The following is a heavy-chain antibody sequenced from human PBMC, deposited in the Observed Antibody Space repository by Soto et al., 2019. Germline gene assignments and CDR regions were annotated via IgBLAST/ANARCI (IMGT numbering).Heavy chain of an antibody. D-gene: IGHD2-2*01. Sequence: EVQLVESGGGLVQPGRSLRLSCAASGFTFDDYAMHWVRQAPGQGLAWVSGISWNSGSIGYADSVKGRFTISRDNAKNSLYLQMNSLRAEDTALYYCAKAVEYQLLQSATGFDYWGQGTLVTVSS. J-gene: IGHJ4*02. CDR3: AKAVEYQLLQSATGFDY. CDR1: GFTFDDYA. CDR2: ISWNSGSI. V-gene: IGHV3-9*01.